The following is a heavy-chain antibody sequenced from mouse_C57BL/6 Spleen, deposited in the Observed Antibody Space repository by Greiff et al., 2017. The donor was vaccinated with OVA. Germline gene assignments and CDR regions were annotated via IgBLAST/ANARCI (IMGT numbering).Heavy chain of an antibody. J-gene: IGHJ1*03. D-gene: IGHD2-5*01. V-gene: IGHV10-1*01. CDR1: GFSFNTYA. CDR2: IRSKSNNYAT. CDR3: EKEGSNHWYFDV. Sequence: EVQRVESGGGLVQPKGSLKLSCAASGFSFNTYAMNWVRQAPGKGLEWVARIRSKSNNYATYYADSVKDRFTISRDDSESMLYLQMNNLKTEDTAMYYCEKEGSNHWYFDVWGTGTTVTVSS.